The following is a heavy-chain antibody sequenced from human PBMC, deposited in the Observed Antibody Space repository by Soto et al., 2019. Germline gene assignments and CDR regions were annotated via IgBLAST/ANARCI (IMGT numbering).Heavy chain of an antibody. CDR3: AKSRDGYSFYYYYGMDV. Sequence: GGSLRLSCAASGFTFSSYAMSWVRQAPGKGLEWVSAISGSGGSTYYADSVKGRFTISRDNSKNTLYLQMNSLRGDDTAVYYCAKSRDGYSFYYYYGMDVWGQGTTVAVSS. CDR1: GFTFSSYA. D-gene: IGHD4-4*01. V-gene: IGHV3-23*01. CDR2: ISGSGGST. J-gene: IGHJ6*02.